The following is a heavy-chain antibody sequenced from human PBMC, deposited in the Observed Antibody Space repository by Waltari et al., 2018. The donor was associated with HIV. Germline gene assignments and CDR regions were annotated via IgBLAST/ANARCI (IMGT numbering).Heavy chain of an antibody. CDR2: IDGSGTKS. D-gene: IGHD3-22*01. Sequence: EVQLMESGGGLVQPGGSRRRACAASGFRFVSFAITGVRQSPERGLEWVAAIDGSGTKSFYADSVKGRFTLARDNSKNTVFLQMNSLRAADTAIYYCAKAFYEDTAYYYDFWGRGTRVTVSS. CDR1: GFRFVSFA. J-gene: IGHJ4*02. CDR3: AKAFYEDTAYYYDF. V-gene: IGHV3-23*01.